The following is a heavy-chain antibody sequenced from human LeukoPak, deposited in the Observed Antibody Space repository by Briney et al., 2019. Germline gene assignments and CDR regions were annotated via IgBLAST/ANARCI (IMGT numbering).Heavy chain of an antibody. CDR3: AREERTAQYYYYYYGMDV. J-gene: IGHJ6*02. CDR2: ISSSSSTI. CDR1: GFTFSSYS. Sequence: GGSLRLSCAASGFTFSSYSMNWVRQAPGKGLERVSYISSSSSTIYYADSVKGRFTISRDNAKNSLYLQMNSLRAEDTAVYYCAREERTAQYYYYYYGMDVWGQGTTVTVSS. D-gene: IGHD2-8*02. V-gene: IGHV3-48*01.